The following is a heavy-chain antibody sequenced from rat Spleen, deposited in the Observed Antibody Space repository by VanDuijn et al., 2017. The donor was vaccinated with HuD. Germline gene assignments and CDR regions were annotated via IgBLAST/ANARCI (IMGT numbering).Heavy chain of an antibody. CDR2: ISPTGGST. CDR1: GFTFNNYW. D-gene: IGHD1-7*01. Sequence: EVQLVESGGGLVQPGRSLKLSCVASGFTFNNYWMTWIRQAPTKGLEWVASISPTGGSTHYRDSVKGRFTISRDNAKSSLYLQMDSLRSEDTATYYCTRQDYGYGSYWYFDFWGPGTMVTVSS. V-gene: IGHV5-31*01. J-gene: IGHJ1*01. CDR3: TRQDYGYGSYWYFDF.